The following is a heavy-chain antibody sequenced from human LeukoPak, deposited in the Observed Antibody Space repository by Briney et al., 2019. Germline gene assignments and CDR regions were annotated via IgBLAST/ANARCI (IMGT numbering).Heavy chain of an antibody. CDR2: INHSGST. Sequence: SETLSLTCAVYGGSFSGYYWSWIRQPPGKGLEWIGEINHSGSTNYNPSLKSRVTISVDTSKNQFSLKLSPVTAADTAVYHCAAGGSALDYWGQGTLVTISS. CDR3: AAGGSALDY. CDR1: GGSFSGYY. V-gene: IGHV4-34*01. J-gene: IGHJ4*02. D-gene: IGHD3-10*01.